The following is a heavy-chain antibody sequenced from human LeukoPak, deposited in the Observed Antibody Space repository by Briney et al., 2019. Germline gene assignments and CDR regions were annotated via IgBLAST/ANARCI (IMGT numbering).Heavy chain of an antibody. CDR1: GFTFSSNW. V-gene: IGHV3-7*03. D-gene: IGHD6-19*01. CDR3: VRERDSSGWSYWFDS. J-gene: IGHJ5*01. Sequence: GGSLRLSCAASGFTFSSNWMTWVRQAPGQGLEWVANIKQDGSEEYYLDSVKGRFVISRDNAKNSVFLLMNSLRAEDTAVYYCVRERDSSGWSYWFDSWGQGTLVTVSS. CDR2: IKQDGSEE.